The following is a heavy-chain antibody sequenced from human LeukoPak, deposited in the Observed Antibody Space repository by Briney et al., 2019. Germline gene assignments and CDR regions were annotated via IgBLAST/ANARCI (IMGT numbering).Heavy chain of an antibody. J-gene: IGHJ4*02. D-gene: IGHD3-10*01. CDR1: GGTFSSYA. CDR3: AMVPDYYGSGRGYFDY. V-gene: IGHV1-69*01. CDR2: IIPIFGTA. Sequence: ASVKVSCKASGGTFSSYAISWVRQAPGQGLEWMGGIIPIFGTANYAQKFQGRVTSTADESTSPAYMGLSSLRSEDTAVYYCAMVPDYYGSGRGYFDYWGQGTLVTVSS.